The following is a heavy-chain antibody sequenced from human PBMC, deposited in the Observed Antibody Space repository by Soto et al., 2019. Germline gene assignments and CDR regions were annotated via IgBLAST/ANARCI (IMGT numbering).Heavy chain of an antibody. V-gene: IGHV3-23*01. Sequence: EVQLLESGGGLVQPGGSLRLSCAASGFTVSSYAMSWVRQAPGKGLERVSAISGSGGSTYSADSVKGRFTISRDNSKNTLYLQMNSLRAEDTAVYYCARTLYSYGTDYWGKGTLVTVSS. CDR3: ARTLYSYGTDY. CDR2: ISGSGGST. J-gene: IGHJ4*02. CDR1: GFTVSSYA. D-gene: IGHD5-18*01.